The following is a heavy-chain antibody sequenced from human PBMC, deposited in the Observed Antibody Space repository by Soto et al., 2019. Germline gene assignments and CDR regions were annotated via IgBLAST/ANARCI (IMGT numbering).Heavy chain of an antibody. J-gene: IGHJ6*02. V-gene: IGHV4-34*01. CDR1: GGSFSGYY. CDR2: INHSGST. Sequence: SETLSLTCAVYGGSFSGYYWSWIRQPPGKGLEVIGEINHSGSTNYNPSLKSRVTISVDTSKNQFSLKLSSVTAADTAVYYCARGRRVYYYYGMDFWGQGATVTVSS. CDR3: ARGRRVYYYYGMDF.